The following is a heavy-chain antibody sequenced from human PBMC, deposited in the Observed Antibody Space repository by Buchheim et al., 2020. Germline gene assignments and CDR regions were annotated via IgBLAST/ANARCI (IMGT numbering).Heavy chain of an antibody. D-gene: IGHD3-3*01. Sequence: VQLLESGGGVVQPGRSLRLSCAASGFTFSTYGMHWVRQAPGKGLEWVAVIWYDGSNKYYADSVKGRFTISRDNSKNTLYLQMNSLRGEDTAVYYCARDTIGYDLNYYYGMDVWGQGTT. J-gene: IGHJ6*02. CDR1: GFTFSTYG. CDR3: ARDTIGYDLNYYYGMDV. CDR2: IWYDGSNK. V-gene: IGHV3-33*01.